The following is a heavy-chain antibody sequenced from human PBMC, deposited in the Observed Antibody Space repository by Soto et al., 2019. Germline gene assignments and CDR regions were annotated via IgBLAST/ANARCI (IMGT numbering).Heavy chain of an antibody. CDR1: GYTFTSYA. J-gene: IGHJ6*02. V-gene: IGHV1-3*01. CDR2: INAGNGNT. CDR3: ARVASSYGNYYYGMDV. D-gene: IGHD5-18*01. Sequence: GASVKVSCKASGYTFTSYAMHWVRQAPGQRLEWMGWINAGNGNTKYSQKFQGRVTITRDTSASTAYMELSSLRSEDTAVYYCARVASSYGNYYYGMDVWGQGTTVTVSS.